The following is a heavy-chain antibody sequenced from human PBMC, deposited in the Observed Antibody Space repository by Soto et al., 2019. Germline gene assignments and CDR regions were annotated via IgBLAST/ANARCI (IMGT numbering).Heavy chain of an antibody. V-gene: IGHV3-48*03. Sequence: GGSLRLSCAASGFTLSSYEMNWVRQAPGKGLEWVSYISSSGSTIYYADSVKGRFTISRDNAKNSLYLQMNSLRAEDTAVYYCARERRRADSSGYYHYGMDVRGQGTTVTVSS. J-gene: IGHJ6*02. CDR1: GFTLSSYE. CDR3: ARERRRADSSGYYHYGMDV. CDR2: ISSSGSTI. D-gene: IGHD3-22*01.